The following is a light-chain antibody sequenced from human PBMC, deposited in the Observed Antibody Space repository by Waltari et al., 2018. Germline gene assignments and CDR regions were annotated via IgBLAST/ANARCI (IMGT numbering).Light chain of an antibody. J-gene: IGLJ2*01. Sequence: SYDLTQPPSVSVSPGHTAIITCPGDKFGSRYVSWYQQKPGPSPILVIYQDYKRPSGIPERFSGSSSAKLATLTISGTQTMDEADYYCQAWDSRTVVFGGGTKLTVL. CDR2: QDY. CDR1: KFGSRY. V-gene: IGLV3-1*01. CDR3: QAWDSRTVV.